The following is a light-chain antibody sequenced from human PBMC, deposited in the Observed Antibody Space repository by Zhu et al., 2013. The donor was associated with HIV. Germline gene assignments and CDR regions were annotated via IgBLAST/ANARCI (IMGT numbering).Light chain of an antibody. CDR1: QSVSSNY. CDR2: GAS. J-gene: IGKJ2*01. V-gene: IGKV3-20*01. CDR3: QQYGRTPYT. Sequence: EIVLTQSPGTLSLSPGERVILSCRASQSVSSNYLAWYQQKPGQPPRLLMYGASTRGTGIPDRFSGSGSGTDFSLSISRLEPEDFAVYYCQQYGRTPYTFGQGTKLEI.